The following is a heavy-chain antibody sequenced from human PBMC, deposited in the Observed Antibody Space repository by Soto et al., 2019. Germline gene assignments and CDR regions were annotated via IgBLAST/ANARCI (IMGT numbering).Heavy chain of an antibody. V-gene: IGHV4-39*01. CDR2: MFYGVST. D-gene: IGHD3-3*02. CDR3: ARLPSRHLVDY. J-gene: IGHJ4*02. CDR1: GSSINSSGYY. Sequence: SETLSLTCTVSGSSINSSGYYWGWIRQPPGKGLEWIGSMFYGVSTYYNPSLESRVTVSVDTSKNQFSLNLRSVTAADTAVYYCARLPSRHLVDYWDQGTLVTVSS.